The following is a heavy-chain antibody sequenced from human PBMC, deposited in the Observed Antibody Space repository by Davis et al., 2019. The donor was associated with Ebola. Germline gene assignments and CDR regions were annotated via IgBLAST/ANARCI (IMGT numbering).Heavy chain of an antibody. CDR2: VIPVLGIA. Sequence: AASVKVSCKASGGTLNTYTISWVRQAPGQGLEWIGRVIPVLGIANYAQKFQGRVTMTRDTSVSTAYMELNSLTSEDTAVYYCARRRSSRMATVTYFDYWGQGTLVTVSS. CDR3: ARRRSSRMATVTYFDY. V-gene: IGHV1-69*02. CDR1: GGTLNTYT. J-gene: IGHJ4*02. D-gene: IGHD4-17*01.